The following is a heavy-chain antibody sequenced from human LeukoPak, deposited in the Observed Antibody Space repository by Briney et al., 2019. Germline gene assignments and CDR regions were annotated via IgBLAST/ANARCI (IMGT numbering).Heavy chain of an antibody. CDR3: ARDPGVRWLVGFDY. CDR1: GFTFSSYG. V-gene: IGHV3-33*01. Sequence: GGSLRLSCAASGFTFSSYGMHWVRQAPGKGLEWVAVIWYDGSNKYYAGSVKGRFTISRDNSKNTLYLQMDSLRAEDTAVYYCARDPGVRWLVGFDYWGQGALAADPS. D-gene: IGHD6-19*01. CDR2: IWYDGSNK. J-gene: IGHJ4*02.